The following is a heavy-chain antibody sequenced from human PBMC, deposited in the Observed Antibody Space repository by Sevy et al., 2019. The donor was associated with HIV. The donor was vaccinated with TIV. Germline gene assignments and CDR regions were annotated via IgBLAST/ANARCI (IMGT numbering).Heavy chain of an antibody. Sequence: SETLSLTCAVYGGSFSGYYWSWIRQPPGKGLEWIGEINHSGSTNYNPSLKSRVTISVDTSKNQFSLKLSSVTAADTAVYYCARGRISYCSSTSCFLYGDYEYFQHWGQGTLVTVSS. CDR1: GGSFSGYY. CDR2: INHSGST. J-gene: IGHJ1*01. D-gene: IGHD2-2*01. V-gene: IGHV4-34*01. CDR3: ARGRISYCSSTSCFLYGDYEYFQH.